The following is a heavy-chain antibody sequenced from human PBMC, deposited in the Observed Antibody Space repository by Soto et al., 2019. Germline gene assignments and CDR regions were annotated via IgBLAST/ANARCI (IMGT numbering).Heavy chain of an antibody. V-gene: IGHV1-2*02. J-gene: IGHJ4*02. CDR3: ARPPGYISDWYYFDL. Sequence: QVQLVQSGAEVKKPGASVKVSCEASGYTFIDYYMHWVRQAPGQGFEWMGRISPKSGGTNYAQKFQGRVTMTWDMSLNTAYMELSRLMSEDTAVYYCARPPGYISDWYYFDLWGQGTLVTVSS. CDR2: ISPKSGGT. CDR1: GYTFIDYY. D-gene: IGHD6-19*01.